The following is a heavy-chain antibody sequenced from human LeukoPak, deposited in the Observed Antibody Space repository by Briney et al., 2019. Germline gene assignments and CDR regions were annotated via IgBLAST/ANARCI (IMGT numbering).Heavy chain of an antibody. D-gene: IGHD3-3*01. CDR2: INHSGST. CDR3: ARGYLGITIFSRHNWFDP. CDR1: GGSFSGYY. Sequence: PSETLSLTCAVYGGSFSGYYWSWIRQPPGKWLEWIGEINHSGSTNYNPSLKSRVTISVDTSKNQFSLKLSSVTAADTAVYYCARGYLGITIFSRHNWFDPWGQGTLVTVSS. V-gene: IGHV4-34*01. J-gene: IGHJ5*02.